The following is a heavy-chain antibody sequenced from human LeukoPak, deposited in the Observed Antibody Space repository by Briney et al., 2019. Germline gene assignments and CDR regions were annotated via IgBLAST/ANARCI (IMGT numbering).Heavy chain of an antibody. V-gene: IGHV1-2*06. J-gene: IGHJ4*02. Sequence: GASVKVSCKASGYTFTGYHMHWVRQAPGQGLEWMGRINPNSGDTNYAQKFQGRVTVTRDTSISTAYMELSRLRSDDTAVYYCARDYCSSTSCLFDYWGQGTLVTVSS. CDR3: ARDYCSSTSCLFDY. CDR1: GYTFTGYH. CDR2: INPNSGDT. D-gene: IGHD2-2*01.